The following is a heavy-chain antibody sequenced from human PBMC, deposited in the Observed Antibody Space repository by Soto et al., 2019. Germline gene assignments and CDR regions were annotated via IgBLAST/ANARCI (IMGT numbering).Heavy chain of an antibody. CDR1: GFTFSNAW. J-gene: IGHJ6*02. D-gene: IGHD3-22*01. Sequence: EVQLVESGGGLVKPGGSLRLSCAASGFTFSNAWMNRVRQAPGKGLEWVGRIKSKTDGGTTDYAAPVKGRFTISRDDSQNTLYLQMNSLKTEDTAVYYCTTAGELVITWYYGMDVWGQGTTVTVSS. V-gene: IGHV3-15*07. CDR3: TTAGELVITWYYGMDV. CDR2: IKSKTDGGTT.